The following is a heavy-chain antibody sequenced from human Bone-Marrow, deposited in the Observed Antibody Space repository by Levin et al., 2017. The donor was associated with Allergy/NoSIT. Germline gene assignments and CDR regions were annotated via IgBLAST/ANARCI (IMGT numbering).Heavy chain of an antibody. CDR3: TRDRGEWGQFYFDY. J-gene: IGHJ4*02. Sequence: HAGGSLRLSCAASGFTFSAFGMHWVRQPPGRGLEWVAVISYDGGHKFYADSVKGRFTISRDNSKNTHYLQMNSLRAEDTAVYYCTRDRGEWGQFYFDYWGQGILVTVSS. V-gene: IGHV3-33*01. CDR2: ISYDGGHK. D-gene: IGHD1-26*01. CDR1: GFTFSAFG.